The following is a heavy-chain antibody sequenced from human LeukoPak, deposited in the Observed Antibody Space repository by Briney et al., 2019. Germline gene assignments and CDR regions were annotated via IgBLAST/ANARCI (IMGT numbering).Heavy chain of an antibody. CDR2: INPNSGGT. CDR1: GYTFTGYY. Sequence: GASVKVSCKASGYTFTGYYMHWVRQAPGQGLEWMGWINPNSGGTNYAQKFQGRVTLTRDTSISTAYMELSRLRSDDTAVYYCARERGYCSSTSCYTSDAFGIWGQGTMVTVSS. J-gene: IGHJ3*02. CDR3: ARERGYCSSTSCYTSDAFGI. V-gene: IGHV1-2*02. D-gene: IGHD2-2*02.